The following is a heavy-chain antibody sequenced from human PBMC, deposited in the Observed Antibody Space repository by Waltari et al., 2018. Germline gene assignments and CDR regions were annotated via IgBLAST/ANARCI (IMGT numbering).Heavy chain of an antibody. D-gene: IGHD3-16*01. V-gene: IGHV3-30*02. CDR2: RRYDGSNR. CDR3: ARVGWGMGAFDI. CDR1: GFTLRSQA. Sequence: QVQLMGSGGGLVQPGRSLRLSCAATGFTLRSQAMHWVRRAPGKGLAWGAVRRYDGSNRYYADSVKGRFTISRDKSKTTLYLQMNSRRAEDTAVYYCARVGWGMGAFDIWGQGTMVTVSS. J-gene: IGHJ3*02.